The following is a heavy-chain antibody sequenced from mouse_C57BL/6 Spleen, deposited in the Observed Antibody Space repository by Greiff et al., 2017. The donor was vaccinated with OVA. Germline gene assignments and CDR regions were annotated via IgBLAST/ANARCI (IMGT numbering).Heavy chain of an antibody. J-gene: IGHJ3*01. V-gene: IGHV3-6*01. D-gene: IGHD2-5*01. CDR1: GYSITSGYY. Sequence: EVQLVESGPGLVKPSQSLSLTCSVTGYSITSGYYWNWIRQFPGNKLEWMGYISYDGSNNYNPSLKNRISITRDTSKNQFFLKLNSVTTEDTATYYCAREGFYSNYVGWFAYWGQGTLVTVSA. CDR2: ISYDGSN. CDR3: AREGFYSNYVGWFAY.